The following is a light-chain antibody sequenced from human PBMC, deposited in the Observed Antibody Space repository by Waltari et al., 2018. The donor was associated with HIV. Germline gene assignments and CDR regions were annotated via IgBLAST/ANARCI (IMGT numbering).Light chain of an antibody. J-gene: IGLJ3*02. Sequence: FILTQPHSVSESPGKTVIISCTRNSGDIASKYAQWYQQRPGSAPTPVIYEDNRRPSGVPDRFSCSIDSASNSAFLTISGLKTEDEAAYYCQSYDYTIQVFGGGTKLTVL. CDR2: EDN. CDR3: QSYDYTIQV. V-gene: IGLV6-57*04. CDR1: SGDIASKY.